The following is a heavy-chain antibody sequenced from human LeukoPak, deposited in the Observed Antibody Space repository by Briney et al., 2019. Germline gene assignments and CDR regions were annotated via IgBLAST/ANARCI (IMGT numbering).Heavy chain of an antibody. CDR1: GYIFSNYA. D-gene: IGHD3-10*01. CDR2: IDTNTGNP. Sequence: GASVKVSCKASGYIFSNYAMNWVRQAPGQGPEWMGWIDTNTGNPTYAQGFTGRFVLSVDTSVSTAFLEITSLKSEDTGVYYCARGNRPQRFYGSGSFDPWDQGTLVSVSS. V-gene: IGHV7-4-1*02. CDR3: ARGNRPQRFYGSGSFDP. J-gene: IGHJ5*02.